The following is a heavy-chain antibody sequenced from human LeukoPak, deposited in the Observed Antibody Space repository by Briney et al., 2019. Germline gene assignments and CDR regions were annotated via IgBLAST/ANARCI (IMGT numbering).Heavy chain of an antibody. Sequence: GGSLRLSCAASGFTFSSYAMHWVRQAPGKGLEWVAVISYDGSNKYYADSVKGRFTISRDNSKNTLYLQMNSLRAEDTAVNYCAREASGPDYWGQGALVTVSS. CDR1: GFTFSSYA. V-gene: IGHV3-30*01. CDR2: ISYDGSNK. CDR3: AREASGPDY. D-gene: IGHD3-10*01. J-gene: IGHJ4*02.